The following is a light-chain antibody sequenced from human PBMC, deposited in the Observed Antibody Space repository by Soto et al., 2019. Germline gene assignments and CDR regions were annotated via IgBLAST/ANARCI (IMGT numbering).Light chain of an antibody. CDR2: GNS. Sequence: QSALTQPPSVSGAPGQRVTISCTGSSSNIGAGYDVHWYQQLPGTAPKLLIYGNSNRPSGVPDRFSGSKSGTSASLAITGLHAEDEAYYCSQSYDSSLSRSVFGGGTKLAVL. J-gene: IGLJ3*02. V-gene: IGLV1-40*01. CDR1: SSNIGAGYD. CDR3: QSYDSSLSRSV.